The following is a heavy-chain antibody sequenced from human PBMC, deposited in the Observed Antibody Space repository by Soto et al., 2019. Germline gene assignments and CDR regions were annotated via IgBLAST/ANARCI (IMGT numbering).Heavy chain of an antibody. Sequence: QVQLVQSGAEVKKPGSSVKVSCTASGGTFSSYAISWVRQAPGQGLEWMGGLIPIFGTANYAQKFQGIVTITADKSTSTAYMELSSLRSEDTAVYYWARDVEAGTRWFDPWGQGTLVAVSA. D-gene: IGHD6-19*01. CDR1: GGTFSSYA. CDR3: ARDVEAGTRWFDP. CDR2: LIPIFGTA. V-gene: IGHV1-69*06. J-gene: IGHJ5*02.